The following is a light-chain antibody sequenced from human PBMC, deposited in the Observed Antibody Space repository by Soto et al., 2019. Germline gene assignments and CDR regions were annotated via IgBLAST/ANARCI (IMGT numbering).Light chain of an antibody. CDR1: SSNIGAGYD. V-gene: IGLV1-40*01. CDR2: GNS. J-gene: IGLJ2*01. CDR3: QSYDSSLSAV. Sequence: QSVLTQPPSVSGAPGQRVTISCTGSSSNIGAGYDVHWYQQLPGTAPKLLIYGNSNRPSGVPDRFSGSKSGTSASLAITGLQAEDEADYYCQSYDSSLSAVFGGVTKLTVL.